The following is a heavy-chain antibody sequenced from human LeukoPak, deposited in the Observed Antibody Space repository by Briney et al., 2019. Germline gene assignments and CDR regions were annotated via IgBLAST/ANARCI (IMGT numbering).Heavy chain of an antibody. V-gene: IGHV3-74*01. D-gene: IGHD5-18*01. CDR1: GFTFSDYW. Sequence: PGGSPRLSCAASGFTFSDYWMHWVRQAPGKGLVWVSHINADEDRAAYADSVKGRFTISRDNARNTLYLQMNSLRAEDTAVYYCASRIGYSYGIDYWGQGTLVTVSS. CDR3: ASRIGYSYGIDY. J-gene: IGHJ4*02. CDR2: INADEDRA.